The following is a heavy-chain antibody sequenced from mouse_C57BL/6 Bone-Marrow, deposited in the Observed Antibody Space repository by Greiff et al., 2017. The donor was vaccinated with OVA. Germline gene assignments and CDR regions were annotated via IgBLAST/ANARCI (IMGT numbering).Heavy chain of an antibody. CDR1: GYTFTSYW. CDR3: AREDTTVERGYYAMDY. J-gene: IGHJ4*01. V-gene: IGHV1-69*01. CDR2: IDPSDSYT. Sequence: VQLQQSGAELVMPGASVKLSCKASGYTFTSYWMHWVKQRPGQGLEWIGEIDPSDSYTNYNQQFKGKSTLTVDESSSTAYMQLSSLTSEDSAVYYCAREDTTVERGYYAMDYWGQGTSVTVSS. D-gene: IGHD1-1*01.